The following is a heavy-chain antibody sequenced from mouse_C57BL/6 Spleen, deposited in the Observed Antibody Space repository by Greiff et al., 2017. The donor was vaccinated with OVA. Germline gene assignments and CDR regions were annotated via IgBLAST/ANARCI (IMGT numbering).Heavy chain of an antibody. CDR1: GYTFTSYW. J-gene: IGHJ2*01. CDR3: ARYDGSSYLDY. CDR2: IDPSDSYT. V-gene: IGHV1-69*01. Sequence: QVQLKQPGAELVMPGASVKLSCKASGYTFTSYWMHWVKQRPGQGLEWIGEIDPSDSYTNYNQKFKGKSTLTVDKSSSTAYMQLSSLTSEDSAVYYCARYDGSSYLDYWGQGTTLTVSS. D-gene: IGHD1-1*01.